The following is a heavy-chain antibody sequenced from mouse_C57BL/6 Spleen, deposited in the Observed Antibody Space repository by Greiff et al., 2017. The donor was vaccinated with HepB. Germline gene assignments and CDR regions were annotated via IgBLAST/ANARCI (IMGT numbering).Heavy chain of an antibody. CDR2: IDPSDSET. CDR1: GYTFTSYW. V-gene: IGHV1-52*01. CDR3: ARIGGSGYFDY. J-gene: IGHJ2*01. D-gene: IGHD3-2*02. Sequence: QVQLKESGAELVRPGSSVKLSCKASGYTFTSYWMHWVKQRPIQGLEWIGNIDPSDSETHYNQKFKDKATLTVDKSSSTAYMQLSSLTSEDSAVYYCARIGGSGYFDYWGQGTTLTVSS.